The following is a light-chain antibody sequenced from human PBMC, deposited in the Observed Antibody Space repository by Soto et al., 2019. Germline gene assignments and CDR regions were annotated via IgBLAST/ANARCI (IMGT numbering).Light chain of an antibody. CDR2: GAS. J-gene: IGKJ2*01. CDR1: QGIRDD. CDR3: LQDYNYPHT. V-gene: IGKV1-6*01. Sequence: IQMSQSPSALSASVGDRVTITCRASQGIRDDLGWYQQKPGEAPKALIYGASNLQSGVPSRFSASGSGTDFTLTISSLQPEDFATYYCLQDYNYPHTFGQGTKVEIK.